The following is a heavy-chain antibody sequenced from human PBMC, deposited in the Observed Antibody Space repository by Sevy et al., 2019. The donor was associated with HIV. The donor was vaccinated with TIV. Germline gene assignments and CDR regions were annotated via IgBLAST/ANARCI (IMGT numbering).Heavy chain of an antibody. V-gene: IGHV3-33*01. Sequence: GGSLRLSCAASGFTFSSYGMHWVRQAPGKGLEWVAVIWYDGSNKYYADSVKGRFTISRDNSKNTLYLQMNSLRAEDTGVYYCGREGTSKAVRARSHYYYYYGMDVWGQGTTVTVSS. CDR3: GREGTSKAVRARSHYYYYYGMDV. D-gene: IGHD1-1*01. CDR1: GFTFSSYG. CDR2: IWYDGSNK. J-gene: IGHJ6*02.